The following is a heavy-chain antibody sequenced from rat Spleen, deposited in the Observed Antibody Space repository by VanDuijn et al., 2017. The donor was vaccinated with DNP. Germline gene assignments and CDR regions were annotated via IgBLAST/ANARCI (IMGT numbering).Heavy chain of an antibody. CDR2: ISYDGSST. CDR1: GFTFSNYG. CDR3: ARQRNNFDF. Sequence: EVQLVESGGGPVQPGRSLKLSCAASGFTFSNYGMAWVRQAPTKGLEWVATISYDGSSTWYRDSVKGRFTISRDDAKSTLYLQMNSLRSEDTATYYCARQRNNFDFWGQGIMVTVSS. J-gene: IGHJ2*01. V-gene: IGHV5-29*01.